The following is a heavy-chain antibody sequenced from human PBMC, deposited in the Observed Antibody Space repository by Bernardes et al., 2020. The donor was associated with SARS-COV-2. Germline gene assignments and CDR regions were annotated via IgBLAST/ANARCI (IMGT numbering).Heavy chain of an antibody. J-gene: IGHJ4*02. V-gene: IGHV4-59*01. D-gene: IGHD2-2*01. CDR2: IYYSGST. CDR1: GGSISSYY. CDR3: ARALPPFPFDY. Sequence: SETLSLTCTVSGGSISSYYWSWIRQPPGKGLEWIGYIYYSGSTNYNPSLKSRVTISVDTSKNQFSLKLSSVTAADTAVYYCARALPPFPFDYWGQGTLVTVSS.